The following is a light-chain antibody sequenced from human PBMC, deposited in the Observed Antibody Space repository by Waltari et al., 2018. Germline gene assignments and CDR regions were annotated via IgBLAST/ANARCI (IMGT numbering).Light chain of an antibody. CDR3: QQLNDFPIT. CDR2: ATS. V-gene: IGKV1-9*01. CDR1: QGVSPY. J-gene: IGKJ4*01. Sequence: DIQLTQSPSFLSASVGDRVTITCRASQGVSPYLAWYQQNPGKAPKLLISATSTLEKGVPSRFSGSGSGTQFTRTISGLQPEDSATYYCQQLNDFPITFGGGTKVEIK.